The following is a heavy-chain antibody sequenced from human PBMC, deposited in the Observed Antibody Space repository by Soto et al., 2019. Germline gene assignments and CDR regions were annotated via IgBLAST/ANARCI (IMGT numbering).Heavy chain of an antibody. CDR1: GGSISSYY. CDR3: ARMTTVPYYHYYYMDV. D-gene: IGHD4-17*01. V-gene: IGHV4-59*01. J-gene: IGHJ6*03. Sequence: SETLSLTCTVSGGSISSYYWSWIRQPPGKGLEWIGYIYYSGSTNYNPSLKSRVTISVDTSKNQFSLKLSSVTAADTAVYYCARMTTVPYYHYYYMDVWGKGTTVTVSS. CDR2: IYYSGST.